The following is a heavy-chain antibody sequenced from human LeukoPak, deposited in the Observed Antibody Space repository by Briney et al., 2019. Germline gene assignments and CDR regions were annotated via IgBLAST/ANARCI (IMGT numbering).Heavy chain of an antibody. CDR2: INPNSGAT. J-gene: IGHJ4*02. CDR1: RYTFTGYY. D-gene: IGHD6-13*01. CDR3: ARDRGIATAVLDY. V-gene: IGHV1-2*02. Sequence: ASVKVSCKASRYTFTGYYMHWVRQAPGQGLEWMGWINPNSGATNYAQKFQGRVTMTRDTSITTAYMELSRLRSDDTAVYYCARDRGIATAVLDYWGQGTLVTVSS.